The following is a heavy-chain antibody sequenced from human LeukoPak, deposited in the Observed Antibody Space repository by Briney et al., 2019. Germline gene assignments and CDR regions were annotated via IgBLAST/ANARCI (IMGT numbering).Heavy chain of an antibody. D-gene: IGHD3-10*01. Sequence: ASVKVSCKASGGTFSSYAISWVRQAPGQGLEWMGRIIPIFGIANYAQKFQGRVTITEDKSTSTAYMELSSLRSEDTAVSYCAAGSDTMAGFDYWGQGPLVTVSS. V-gene: IGHV1-69*04. CDR3: AAGSDTMAGFDY. J-gene: IGHJ4*02. CDR1: GGTFSSYA. CDR2: IIPIFGIA.